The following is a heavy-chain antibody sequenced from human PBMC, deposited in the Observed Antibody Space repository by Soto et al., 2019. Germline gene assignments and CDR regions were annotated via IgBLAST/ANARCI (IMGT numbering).Heavy chain of an antibody. V-gene: IGHV3-33*01. CDR3: ARDRRGSYYRAY. CDR1: GFTFSSYG. J-gene: IGHJ4*02. D-gene: IGHD1-26*01. CDR2: IWYDGSNK. Sequence: QVQLVESGGGVVQPGRSLRLSCAASGFTFSSYGMHWVRQAPGKGLEWVAVIWYDGSNKYYADSVKGRFTLSRDQSMTTLYLQMNSLRAEATAVYYCARDRRGSYYRAYWGQGTLVTVSS.